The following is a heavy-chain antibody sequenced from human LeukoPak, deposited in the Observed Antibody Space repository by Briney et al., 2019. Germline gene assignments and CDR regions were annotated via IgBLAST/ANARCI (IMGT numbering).Heavy chain of an antibody. V-gene: IGHV4-59*12. D-gene: IGHD4-17*01. Sequence: PSETLSLTCTVSGGSINSFYCSWIRQPPGKGLEWIGYIHYSGSTNYNPSLKSRVTISVDTSKNQFSLKLSSVTAADTAVYYCAKAYYGDYSPTFSVPWGQGTLVTVSS. CDR3: AKAYYGDYSPTFSVP. CDR1: GGSINSFY. CDR2: IHYSGST. J-gene: IGHJ5*02.